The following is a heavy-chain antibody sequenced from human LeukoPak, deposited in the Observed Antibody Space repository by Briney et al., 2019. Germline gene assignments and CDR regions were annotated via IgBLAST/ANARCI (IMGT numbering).Heavy chain of an antibody. CDR3: ASSRIRPLDY. V-gene: IGHV4-34*01. CDR2: INHSGST. D-gene: IGHD1-14*01. Sequence: SETLSLTCAVYGGSFSGYYWSWIRQPPGKGLEWIGEINHSGSTNYNPSLKSRVTISVDTSKNQFSLKLSSVTAADTAVYYYASSRIRPLDYWGQGTLVTVSS. CDR1: GGSFSGYY. J-gene: IGHJ4*02.